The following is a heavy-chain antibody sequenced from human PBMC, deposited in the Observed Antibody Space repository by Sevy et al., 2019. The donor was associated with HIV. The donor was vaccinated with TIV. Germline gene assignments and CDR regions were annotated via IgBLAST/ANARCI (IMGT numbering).Heavy chain of an antibody. CDR1: GFTFSDHS. V-gene: IGHV3-72*01. Sequence: GGSLRLSCAASGFTFSDHSMDWVRQAPGKGLEWVGHIRNKANSDTTEYAASVKGRFTISRDDSKNSLYLQMNSLKTEDTAVYYCARVPTYGSVTYFLDYWGQGSLVTVSS. D-gene: IGHD3-10*01. CDR3: ARVPTYGSVTYFLDY. CDR2: IRNKANSDTT. J-gene: IGHJ4*02.